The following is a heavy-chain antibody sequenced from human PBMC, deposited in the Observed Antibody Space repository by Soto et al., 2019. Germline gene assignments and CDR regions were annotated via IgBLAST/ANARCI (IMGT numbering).Heavy chain of an antibody. Sequence: SETLSLTCAVYGGSFLGYYWSWIRQPPGTGLEWIGEINHSGSTNYNPSLKSRVTISVDTSKNQFSLKLSSVTAADTAVYYCARDIGVVVAAGLDGSAVWGPGTTVTV. CDR1: GGSFLGYY. J-gene: IGHJ6*02. CDR3: ARDIGVVVAAGLDGSAV. CDR2: INHSGST. D-gene: IGHD2-15*01. V-gene: IGHV4-34*01.